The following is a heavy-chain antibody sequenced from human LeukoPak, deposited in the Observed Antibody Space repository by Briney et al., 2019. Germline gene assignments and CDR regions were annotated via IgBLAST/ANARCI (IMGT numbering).Heavy chain of an antibody. J-gene: IGHJ4*02. V-gene: IGHV4-38-2*02. D-gene: IGHD2-15*01. CDR1: GYSINSGYF. CDR3: ARVVASTSIDS. CDR2: IFHTGDV. Sequence: SETLSLTCTVSGYSINSGYFQGWVRQPPGKGPEWIGSIFHTGDVYYNPSLRSRVTLSIDTSRNQVSLKVTSVTAADTALYYCARVVASTSIDSWGQGILVTVSS.